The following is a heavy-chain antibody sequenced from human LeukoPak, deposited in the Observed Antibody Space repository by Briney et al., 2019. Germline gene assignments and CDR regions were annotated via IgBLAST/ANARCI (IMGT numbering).Heavy chain of an antibody. J-gene: IGHJ4*02. CDR2: IKQDGSEK. CDR1: GFTFSSYW. CDR3: ARELAGPSFDY. Sequence: GGSLRLSCAASGFTFSSYWMSWVRQAPGKGLEWVADIKQDGSEKSYVDSVKGRFTISRDNTKNSLYLQMNSLRAEDTAVYFCARELAGPSFDYWGQGTLVTVSS. D-gene: IGHD6-19*01. V-gene: IGHV3-7*01.